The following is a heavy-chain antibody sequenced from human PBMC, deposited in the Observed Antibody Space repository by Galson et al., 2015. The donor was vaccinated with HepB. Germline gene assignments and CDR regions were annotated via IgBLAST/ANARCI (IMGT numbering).Heavy chain of an antibody. CDR3: ARDGGLMGRTTYYFDY. V-gene: IGHV1-46*01. CDR1: GYTFTSYY. J-gene: IGHJ4*02. CDR2: INPSGGST. D-gene: IGHD1-14*01. Sequence: SVKVSCKASGYTFTSYYMHWVRQAPGQGLEWMGIINPSGGSTSYAQKFQGRVTMTRDTSTSTVYMELSSLRSEDTAVYYCARDGGLMGRTTYYFDYWGQGTLVTVSS.